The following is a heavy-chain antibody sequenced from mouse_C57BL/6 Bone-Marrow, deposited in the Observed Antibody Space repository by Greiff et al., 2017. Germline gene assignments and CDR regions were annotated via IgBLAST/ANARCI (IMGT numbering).Heavy chain of an antibody. D-gene: IGHD2-2*01. CDR1: GYTFTDYY. J-gene: IGHJ3*01. CDR2: INPNNGGT. Sequence: VQLQQSGPELVKPGASVKISCKASGYTFTDYYMNWVKQSHGKSLEWIGDINPNNGGTSYNQKFKGKATLTVDKSSSTAYMELRSLTSEDSAVSDFAHLLRLRRGFAYWGQGTLVTVSA. CDR3: AHLLRLRRGFAY. V-gene: IGHV1-26*01.